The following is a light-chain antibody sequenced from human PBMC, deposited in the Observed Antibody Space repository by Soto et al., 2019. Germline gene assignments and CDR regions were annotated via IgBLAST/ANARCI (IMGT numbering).Light chain of an antibody. V-gene: IGKV1-5*03. CDR2: KAS. J-gene: IGKJ1*01. CDR3: QQYNSYRT. CDR1: QSISSW. Sequence: DIPMTQSPSTLSASVGDRVTITCRASQSISSWLAWYQQKPGKAPKLLIYKASSLESGVPSRFSGSGYGTEFTLIISSLQPDVFATYCCQQYNSYRTFGQGTKVEIK.